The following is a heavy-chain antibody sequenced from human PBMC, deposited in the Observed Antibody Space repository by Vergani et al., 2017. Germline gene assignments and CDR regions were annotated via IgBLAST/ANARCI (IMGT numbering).Heavy chain of an antibody. Sequence: EVQLVESGGGLVQPGRSLRLSCAASGFTFDDYAMHWVRQAPGKGLEWVSGISWNSGSIGYADSVKGRFTISRDNAKNSLYLQMNSLRAEDTAVYYCARGGQWESSLFDYWGQGTLVTVSS. D-gene: IGHD1-26*01. CDR2: ISWNSGSI. CDR1: GFTFDDYA. J-gene: IGHJ4*02. V-gene: IGHV3-9*01. CDR3: ARGGQWESSLFDY.